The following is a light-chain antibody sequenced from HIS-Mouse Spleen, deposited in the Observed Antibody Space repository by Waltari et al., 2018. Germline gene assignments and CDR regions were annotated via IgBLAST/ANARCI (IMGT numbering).Light chain of an antibody. CDR3: CSYAGSSTWV. V-gene: IGLV2-23*01. CDR1: SSDVGSYNL. J-gene: IGLJ3*02. CDR2: EGS. Sequence: SALTQPASVSGSPGQSITISCTGNSSDVGSYNLVSWYQQHPGKAPKLMIYEGSKRPSGVSNRFSGSKSGNTASLTISGLQAEDEADYYCCSYAGSSTWVFGGGTKLTVL.